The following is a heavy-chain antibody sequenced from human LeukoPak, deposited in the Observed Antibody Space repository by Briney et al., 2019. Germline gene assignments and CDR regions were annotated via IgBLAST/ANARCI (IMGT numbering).Heavy chain of an antibody. D-gene: IGHD2-2*01. CDR3: ARDLPAPYRGNIVVAPAAHDY. J-gene: IGHJ4*02. Sequence: GGSLRLSCAASGFTFDDYGMSWVRQAPGKGLEWVSGINWNGGSTGYADSVKGRFTISRDNAKNSLYLQMNSLGAEDTALYYCARDLPAPYRGNIVVAPAAHDYWGQGTLVTVSS. CDR1: GFTFDDYG. V-gene: IGHV3-20*04. CDR2: INWNGGST.